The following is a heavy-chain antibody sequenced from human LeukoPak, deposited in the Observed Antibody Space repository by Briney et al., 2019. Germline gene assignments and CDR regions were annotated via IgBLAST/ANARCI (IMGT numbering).Heavy chain of an antibody. CDR3: AREGTDAFDI. D-gene: IGHD1-1*01. CDR1: GYTFTSYD. CDR2: MNPNSGNT. J-gene: IGHJ3*02. V-gene: IGHV1-8*01. Sequence: EASVKVSCKASGYTFTSYDINWVRQATGQGLEWMGWMNPNSGNTGYAQKFQGRVTMTRDMSTSTVYMELSSLRSEDTAVYYCAREGTDAFDIWGQGTMVTVSS.